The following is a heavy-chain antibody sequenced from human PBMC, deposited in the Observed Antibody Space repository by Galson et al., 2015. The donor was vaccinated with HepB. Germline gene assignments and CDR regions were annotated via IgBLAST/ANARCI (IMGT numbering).Heavy chain of an antibody. Sequence: APLSLTCTVSGGPISSYYCSWLRPPPGKGQGGIGYISDNGNTHYNPSLKSRVTISLDMSKNQFSLKLSSVTAADTAVYYCSSSYNYYFYGMDVWGQGTTVTVSS. CDR3: SSSYNYYFYGMDV. V-gene: IGHV4-59*01. J-gene: IGHJ6*02. CDR2: ISDNGNT. CDR1: GGPISSYY. D-gene: IGHD1-26*01.